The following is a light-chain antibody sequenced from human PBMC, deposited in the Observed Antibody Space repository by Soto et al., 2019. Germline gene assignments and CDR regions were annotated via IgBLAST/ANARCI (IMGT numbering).Light chain of an antibody. V-gene: IGKV3-20*01. CDR2: GAS. J-gene: IGKJ1*01. Sequence: EIGLTQSPGILSLSPGERVTLSCRASQHVINDYLAWYQQKPGRAPRLLIYGASSRAAGTPDRFSGSGSGTDFTLAISRLEPEDFAVYYCQQYGSPWWTFGQGTEV. CDR3: QQYGSPWWT. CDR1: QHVINDY.